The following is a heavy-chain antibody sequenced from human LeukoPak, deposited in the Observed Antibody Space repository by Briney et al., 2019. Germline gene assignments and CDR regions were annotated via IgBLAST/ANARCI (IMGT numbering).Heavy chain of an antibody. Sequence: SETLSLTCAVSGGSISSGGYSWSWIRQPPGKGLEWIGYIYHSGSTYYNPSLKSRVTISVDRSKNQFSLKLSSVTAADTAVYYCARQGSYGSGSYSKYYFDYWGQGTLVTVSS. CDR3: ARQGSYGSGSYSKYYFDY. D-gene: IGHD3-10*01. CDR1: GGSISSGGYS. V-gene: IGHV4-30-2*01. CDR2: IYHSGST. J-gene: IGHJ4*02.